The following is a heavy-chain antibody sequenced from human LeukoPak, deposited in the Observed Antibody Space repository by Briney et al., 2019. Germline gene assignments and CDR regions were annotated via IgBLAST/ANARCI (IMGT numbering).Heavy chain of an antibody. V-gene: IGHV3-21*01. CDR1: GFTFSSYW. D-gene: IGHD6-19*01. J-gene: IGHJ6*03. Sequence: PGGSLRLSCAASGFTFSSYWMSWVRQAPGKGLEWVSSISSSSSYIYYADSVKGRFTISRDNAKNSLYLQMNSLRAEDTAVYYCARAPGSGWYLGYYYYMDVWGKGTTVTVSS. CDR3: ARAPGSGWYLGYYYYMDV. CDR2: ISSSSSYI.